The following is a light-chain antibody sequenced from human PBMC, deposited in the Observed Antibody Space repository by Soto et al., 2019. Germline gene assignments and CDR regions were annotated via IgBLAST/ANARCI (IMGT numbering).Light chain of an antibody. CDR1: SSDFGSYNR. V-gene: IGLV2-18*01. J-gene: IGLJ1*01. CDR2: EVS. Sequence: QSALTQPPSVSGSPGQSVTISCTGTSSDFGSYNRVSWYQRPPGTGPKLMIYEVSNRPSGVPDRFYGSKSGNKASLTISGLQAEDEAEYYCSLYTSDRTYVFGTGNKVTVL. CDR3: SLYTSDRTYV.